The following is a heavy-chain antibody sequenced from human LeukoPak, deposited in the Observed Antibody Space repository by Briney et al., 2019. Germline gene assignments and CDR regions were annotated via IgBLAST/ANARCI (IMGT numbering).Heavy chain of an antibody. D-gene: IGHD3-10*01. Sequence: SETLSLTCTASGGSISCSSYYLGRIRQPPGKGLEWIGSVYYGGSTFYNPSLKSRVTISVDTSKNQFSLKLSSVTAADTAVYFCAGQGRPGFASGYWGQGTLVTVSS. CDR3: AGQGRPGFASGY. J-gene: IGHJ4*02. CDR2: VYYGGST. CDR1: GGSISCSSYY. V-gene: IGHV4-39*01.